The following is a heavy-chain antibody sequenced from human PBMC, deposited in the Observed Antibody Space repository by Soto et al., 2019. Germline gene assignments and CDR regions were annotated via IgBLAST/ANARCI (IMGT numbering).Heavy chain of an antibody. CDR2: ISAYNGNT. CDR3: ARTKYGDYGGILDY. CDR1: GYTITSYG. J-gene: IGHJ4*02. Sequence: QVQLVQTGAEVKKRGASVKVSCKASGYTITSYGSRCMRQTPVQGLEWMGWISAYNGNTNYAQKLQGRVTMTTDTSTSTAYMELRSLRSDDTAVYYCARTKYGDYGGILDYWGQGTLVTVSS. V-gene: IGHV1-18*01. D-gene: IGHD4-17*01.